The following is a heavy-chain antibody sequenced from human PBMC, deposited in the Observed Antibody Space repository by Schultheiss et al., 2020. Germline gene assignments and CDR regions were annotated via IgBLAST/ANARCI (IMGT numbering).Heavy chain of an antibody. CDR2: IYYSGST. CDR3: AKDQRQWLAFFDY. J-gene: IGHJ4*02. CDR1: GGSISSYY. Sequence: SETLSLTCTVSGGSISSYYWSWIRQPPGKGLEWIGYIYYSGSTYYNPSLKSRVTISVDTSDNQFSLKLSSVTAADTAVYYCAKDQRQWLAFFDYWGQGTLVNV. V-gene: IGHV4-59*01. D-gene: IGHD6-19*01.